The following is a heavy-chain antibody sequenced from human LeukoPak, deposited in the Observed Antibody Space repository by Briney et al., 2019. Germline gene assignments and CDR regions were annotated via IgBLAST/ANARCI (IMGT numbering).Heavy chain of an antibody. CDR1: GFTFSNYG. V-gene: IGHV3-30*18. J-gene: IGHJ3*02. D-gene: IGHD5-18*01. CDR2: LSYDGSYK. Sequence: GGSLRLSCAASGFTFSNYGMHWVRQTPRKGLEWVGALSYDGSYKYYVDSVKGRFTISRDNSKNTVYLQMNSLRPEDTAIYYCAKDWAVNTAQLAFDIWGQGTMVTVSS. CDR3: AKDWAVNTAQLAFDI.